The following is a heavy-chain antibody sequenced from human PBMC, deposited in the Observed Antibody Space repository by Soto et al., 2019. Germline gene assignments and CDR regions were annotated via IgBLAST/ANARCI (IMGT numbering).Heavy chain of an antibody. CDR2: IIPIFGTA. Sequence: QVKLVQSGAEVKKPGSSVKVSCKDTGDTFSSYAISWVRQAPGQGLEWMGGIIPIFGTANYAQKFQGRVTITADESTSTAYMELSSLRSEDTAVYYCVSTDGYNWIPQYFDYWGQGTLVTVSS. CDR3: VSTDGYNWIPQYFDY. V-gene: IGHV1-69*01. J-gene: IGHJ4*02. D-gene: IGHD5-12*01. CDR1: GDTFSSYA.